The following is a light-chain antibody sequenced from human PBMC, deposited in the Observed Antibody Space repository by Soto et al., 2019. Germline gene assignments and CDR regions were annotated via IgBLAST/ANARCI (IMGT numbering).Light chain of an antibody. V-gene: IGKV3-11*01. Sequence: EIVLTQSPATLSLSPGERATLSCRARQRVSSYLAWYQQKPGQAPRLLIYDASNRATGIPARFSGSGSGTDFTLTISSLEPEDFAVYYCQQRSNWPPMSTFGQGTKLEIK. CDR2: DAS. CDR1: QRVSSY. J-gene: IGKJ2*01. CDR3: QQRSNWPPMST.